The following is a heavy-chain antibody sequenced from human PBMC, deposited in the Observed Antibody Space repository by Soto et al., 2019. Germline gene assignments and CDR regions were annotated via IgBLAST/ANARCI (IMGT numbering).Heavy chain of an antibody. CDR1: GFTFSSYE. CDR2: ISSSGSTI. CDR3: AKDPLQLVSGLFDP. V-gene: IGHV3-48*03. D-gene: IGHD3-10*01. J-gene: IGHJ5*02. Sequence: GGSLRLSCAASGFTFSSYEMNWVRQAPGKELEWVSYISSSGSTIYYPDSLKGRFTISRDNAKNSLYLQMNSLRAEDTAVYYCAKDPLQLVSGLFDPWGQGTLVTVSS.